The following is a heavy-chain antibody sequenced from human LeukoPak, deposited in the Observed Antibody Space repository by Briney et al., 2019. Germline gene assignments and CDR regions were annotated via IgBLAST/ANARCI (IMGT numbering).Heavy chain of an antibody. CDR1: GGSISSYY. J-gene: IGHJ3*02. CDR2: IFYSGST. D-gene: IGHD3-3*01. Sequence: SETLSLTCTVSGGSISSYYWSWIRQPPGKGLEWVGYIFYSGSTNYNPSLKSRVTISVDTSKNQFSLKLSSVTAADTAVYYYARDRRAGREWLEAFDIWGQGTMVTVSS. CDR3: ARDRRAGREWLEAFDI. V-gene: IGHV4-59*01.